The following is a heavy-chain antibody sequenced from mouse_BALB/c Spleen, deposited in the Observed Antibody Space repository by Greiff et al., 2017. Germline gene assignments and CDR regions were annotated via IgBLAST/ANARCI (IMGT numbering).Heavy chain of an antibody. Sequence: LMESGGGLVKPGGSLKLSCAASGFAFSSYDMSWVRQTPEKRLEWVAYISSGGGSTYYPDTVKGRFTISRDNAKNTLYLQMSSLKSEDTAMYYCARRYGSSLYAMDYWGQGTSVTVSS. J-gene: IGHJ4*01. CDR2: ISSGGGST. CDR1: GFAFSSYD. D-gene: IGHD1-1*01. V-gene: IGHV5-12-1*01. CDR3: ARRYGSSLYAMDY.